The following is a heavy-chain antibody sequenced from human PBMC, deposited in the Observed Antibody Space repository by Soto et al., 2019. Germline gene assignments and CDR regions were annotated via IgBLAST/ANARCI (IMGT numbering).Heavy chain of an antibody. V-gene: IGHV3-15*01. CDR2: IKRKIDGETT. CDR1: GFTFSDAW. J-gene: IGHJ6*01. D-gene: IGHD3-10*01. Sequence: EVQLVESGGGMVMPGGSLRLSCAASGFTFSDAWMTWIRQAPGKGLQCVGRIKRKIDGETTDYAAPVKGRFTISRDDSKNKLYLQMNSLKVEDTAMYYCVTDRGGGMDVWGQGTTVTVSS. CDR3: VTDRGGGMDV.